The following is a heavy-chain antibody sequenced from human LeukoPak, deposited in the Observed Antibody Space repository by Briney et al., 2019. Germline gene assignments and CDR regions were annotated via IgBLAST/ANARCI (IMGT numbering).Heavy chain of an antibody. D-gene: IGHD4-17*01. CDR1: GFTFSNAW. CDR3: TTDYGGYGVAGPRYNWFDP. J-gene: IGHJ5*02. V-gene: IGHV3-15*01. Sequence: GGSLRLSCAASGFTFSNAWMSWVRQAPGKGLEWVGRIKSKTDGGTTDYAAPVKGRFTISRDDSKNTLYLQMNTLKTEDTAVYYCTTDYGGYGVAGPRYNWFDPWGQGTLVTVSS. CDR2: IKSKTDGGTT.